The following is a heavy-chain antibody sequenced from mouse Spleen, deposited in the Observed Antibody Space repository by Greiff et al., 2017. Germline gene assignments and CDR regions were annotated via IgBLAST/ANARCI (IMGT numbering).Heavy chain of an antibody. J-gene: IGHJ3*01. Sequence: VQGVESGPGLVQPSQSLSITCTVSGFSLTSYGVHWVRQPPGKGLEWLGVIWSGGSTDYNAAFISRLSISKDNSKSQVFFKMNSLQADDTAIYYCARTSMITTTVFAYWGQGTLVTVSA. CDR2: IWSGGST. CDR3: ARTSMITTTVFAY. CDR1: GFSLTSYG. D-gene: IGHD2-4*01. V-gene: IGHV2-4*02.